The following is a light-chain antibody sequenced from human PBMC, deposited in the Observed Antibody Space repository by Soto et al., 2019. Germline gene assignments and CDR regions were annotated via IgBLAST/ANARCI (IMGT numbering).Light chain of an antibody. CDR1: QSVSSN. CDR2: GAS. Sequence: KMVMQTADALSVTKEERATLSSRASQSVSSNLAWYQQKPGQAPRLLIYGASTRATGIPARFSGSGSGTEFTLTISCLQSEDFAVYYCQQRSHWPRAFGQRTNVDIK. J-gene: IGKJ1*01. V-gene: IGKV3-15*01. CDR3: QQRSHWPRA.